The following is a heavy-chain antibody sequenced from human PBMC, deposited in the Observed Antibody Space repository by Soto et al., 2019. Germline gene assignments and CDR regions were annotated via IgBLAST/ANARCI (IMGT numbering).Heavy chain of an antibody. CDR3: AKELGYSSGWDDAFDI. V-gene: IGHV3-9*01. Sequence: PGGSLRLSCAASGFPFSSYAMSWVRQAPGKGLEWVSGISGNSGSICYADSVKGRFTISRDNAKNSLYLQMNSLRAEDTALYYCAKELGYSSGWDDAFDIWGQGTMVTVSS. CDR2: ISGNSGSI. CDR1: GFPFSSYA. D-gene: IGHD6-19*01. J-gene: IGHJ3*02.